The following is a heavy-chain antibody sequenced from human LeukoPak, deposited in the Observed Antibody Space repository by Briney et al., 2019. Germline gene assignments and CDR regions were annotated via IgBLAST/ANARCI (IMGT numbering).Heavy chain of an antibody. Sequence: GGSLRLSCADSGFTFSGFWMSWSRQAPGKGLEWVASINSDGSEGYYADVVKGRFTISRDNAKNSLYLQINSLRAEDTAVYYCARSSYSSSSSVWGQGTMVTVSS. D-gene: IGHD6-6*01. J-gene: IGHJ3*01. V-gene: IGHV3-7*03. CDR1: GFTFSGFW. CDR3: ARSSYSSSSSV. CDR2: INSDGSEG.